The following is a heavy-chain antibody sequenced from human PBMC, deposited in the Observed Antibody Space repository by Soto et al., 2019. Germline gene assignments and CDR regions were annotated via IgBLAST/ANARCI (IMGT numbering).Heavy chain of an antibody. V-gene: IGHV1-24*01. J-gene: IGHJ6*03. CDR3: SSPTRSGYSYGEDYHYYMDV. Sequence: GASVKVSCKVSGYTLTELSMHWVRQAPGKGLEWMGGFDPEDGETIYAQKFQGRVTITEDKSTSTAYMELSSLRSEDTAVYYCSSPTRSGYSYGEDYHYYMDVWGKGTTVTVSS. D-gene: IGHD5-18*01. CDR2: FDPEDGET. CDR1: GYTLTELS.